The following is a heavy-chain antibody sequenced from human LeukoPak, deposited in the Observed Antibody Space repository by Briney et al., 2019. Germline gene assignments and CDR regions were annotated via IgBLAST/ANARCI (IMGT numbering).Heavy chain of an antibody. D-gene: IGHD3-22*01. CDR1: GYTFTSYG. CDR3: ASFVHDSSGYYAGSGGYYFDY. J-gene: IGHJ4*02. CDR2: ISAYNGNT. V-gene: IGHV1-18*01. Sequence: GASVKVSCKASGYTFTSYGISWVRQAPGQGLEWMGWISAYNGNTNYAQKLQGRVTMTTDTSTSTAYMELRSLRSDDTAVYYCASFVHDSSGYYAGSGGYYFDYWGQGTLVTVSS.